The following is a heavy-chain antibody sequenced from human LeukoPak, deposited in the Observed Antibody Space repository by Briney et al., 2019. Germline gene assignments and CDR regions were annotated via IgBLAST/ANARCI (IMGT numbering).Heavy chain of an antibody. Sequence: GGSLRLSCAASGFTFDDYGMSWVRQAPGKGLEWVSGINWNGGSTGYADSVKGRFTISRGNAKNSLYLQMNSLRAEDTALYYCARDGRYGSFDYWGQGTLVTVSS. J-gene: IGHJ4*02. CDR2: INWNGGST. D-gene: IGHD4-17*01. V-gene: IGHV3-20*04. CDR3: ARDGRYGSFDY. CDR1: GFTFDDYG.